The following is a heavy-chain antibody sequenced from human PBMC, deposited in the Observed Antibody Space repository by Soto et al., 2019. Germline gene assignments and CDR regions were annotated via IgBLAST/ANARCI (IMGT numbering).Heavy chain of an antibody. CDR1: GYIFTTYG. D-gene: IGHD2-2*02. J-gene: IGHJ6*02. CDR2: ISAYNGNT. V-gene: IGHV1-18*01. CDR3: ARERCSSTSCYKGPFYYYGLDV. Sequence: QVQLVQSGAEVKKPGASVKVSCKASGYIFTTYGISWVRQAPGQGLEWMGWISAYNGNTNYAQKLQGRVTMTTDTSTITAYMELRSLRSDDTAVYYCARERCSSTSCYKGPFYYYGLDVWGQGTTVTVSS.